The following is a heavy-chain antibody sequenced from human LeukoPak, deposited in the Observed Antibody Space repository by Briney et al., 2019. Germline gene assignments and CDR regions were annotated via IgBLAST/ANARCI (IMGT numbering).Heavy chain of an antibody. Sequence: PGGSLRLSCAASGFTFDDYAMHWVRQAPGKGLEWVSLISWDGGSTYYADSVKGRFTISRDNSKNSLYLQMNSLRAEDTALYYCAKGDCSSTSCPLDYWGQGNLVTVSS. CDR1: GFTFDDYA. V-gene: IGHV3-43D*04. J-gene: IGHJ4*02. CDR3: AKGDCSSTSCPLDY. D-gene: IGHD2-2*01. CDR2: ISWDGGST.